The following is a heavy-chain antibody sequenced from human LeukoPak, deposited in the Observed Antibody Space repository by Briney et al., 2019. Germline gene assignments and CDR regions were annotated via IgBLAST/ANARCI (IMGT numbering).Heavy chain of an antibody. V-gene: IGHV3-30*04. Sequence: PGRSLRLSCAASGFTFSTYAMHWVRQTPGKGLEWVALVSYDGSNKYYADSVKGRFTISRDNAKNSLYLQMNSLRAEDTAVYYCARTYYYGSGSYCPDYWGQGTLVTVSS. J-gene: IGHJ4*02. CDR2: VSYDGSNK. CDR3: ARTYYYGSGSYCPDY. CDR1: GFTFSTYA. D-gene: IGHD3-10*01.